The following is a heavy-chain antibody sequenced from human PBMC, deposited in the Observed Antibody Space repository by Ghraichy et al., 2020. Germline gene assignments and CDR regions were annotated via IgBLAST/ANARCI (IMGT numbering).Heavy chain of an antibody. J-gene: IGHJ2*01. V-gene: IGHV2-70*11. CDR3: ARMGFYGDPPHWYFDL. Sequence: SGPTLVKPTQTLTLTCTFSGFSLSTSGMCVSWIRQPPGKALEWLARIDWDDDKYYSTSLKTRLTISKDTSKNQVVLTMTNMDPVDTATYYCARMGFYGDPPHWYFDLWGRGTLVTVSS. CDR2: IDWDDDK. CDR1: GFSLSTSGMC. D-gene: IGHD4-17*01.